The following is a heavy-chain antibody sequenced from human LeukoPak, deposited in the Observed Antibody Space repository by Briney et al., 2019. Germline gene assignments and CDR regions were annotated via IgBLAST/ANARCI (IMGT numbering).Heavy chain of an antibody. Sequence: GGSLRLSCAASGFIFSTYSMNWVCQAPGKGLEWVSYISSSSSSIYYADSVKGRFTISRDNAKNSLYLQMNRLRAEDTAVYYCARDLGLDYWGQGTLVTVSS. J-gene: IGHJ4*02. CDR2: ISSSSSSI. D-gene: IGHD1-26*01. V-gene: IGHV3-48*01. CDR3: ARDLGLDY. CDR1: GFIFSTYS.